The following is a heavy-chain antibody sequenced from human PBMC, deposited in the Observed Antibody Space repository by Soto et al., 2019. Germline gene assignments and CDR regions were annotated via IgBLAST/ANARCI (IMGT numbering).Heavy chain of an antibody. D-gene: IGHD1-26*01. CDR2: INPNRGGT. CDR3: APESGGDGGGSYGGGFDY. Sequence: QVQLVQSGAEVKKPGASVKVSCKASGYTFTGYYMHWVRQAPGQGLEWMGWINPNRGGTNYAQKFQGRVTMTRDTSISTAYMELSRLRSDDTAVYYCAPESGGDGGGSYGGGFDYWGQGTLVTVSS. CDR1: GYTFTGYY. V-gene: IGHV1-2*02. J-gene: IGHJ4*02.